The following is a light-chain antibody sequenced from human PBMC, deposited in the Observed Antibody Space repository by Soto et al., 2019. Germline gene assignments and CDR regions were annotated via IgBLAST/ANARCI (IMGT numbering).Light chain of an antibody. CDR3: GTWDTSLSAAV. Sequence: QSVLTQPPLVSAAPGQKVTISCSGSSSNIGNNYVSWYQQLPGTAPKLLIYDNNNRPSGIPDRFSGSKSGTSATLGITGLQTGDEADYYCGTWDTSLSAAVFGGGTQLTVL. CDR2: DNN. V-gene: IGLV1-51*01. J-gene: IGLJ7*01. CDR1: SSNIGNNY.